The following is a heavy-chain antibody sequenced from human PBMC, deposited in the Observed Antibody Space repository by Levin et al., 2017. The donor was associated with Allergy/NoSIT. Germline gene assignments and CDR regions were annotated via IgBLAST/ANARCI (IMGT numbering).Heavy chain of an antibody. D-gene: IGHD3-10*01. Sequence: SQTLSLPCAISGDSVSSNSAAWNWIRQSPSRGLEWLGRTYYRSKWYNDYAVSVKSRITINPDTSKNQFSLQLNSVTPEDTAVYYCARELVLLWFGELLDDAFDIWGQGTMVTVSS. CDR3: ARELVLLWFGELLDDAFDI. J-gene: IGHJ3*02. CDR1: GDSVSSNSAA. V-gene: IGHV6-1*01. CDR2: TYYRSKWYN.